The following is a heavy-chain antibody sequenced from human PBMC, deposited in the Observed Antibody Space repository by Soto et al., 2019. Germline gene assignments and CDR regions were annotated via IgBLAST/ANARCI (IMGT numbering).Heavy chain of an antibody. Sequence: QITLKESGPTLVKPTQTLTLTCTFFGFSLKTPGVGVGWVRQSPGKALEWLAFTYWDDDNRYRASLKNRLTIIKDTPKNQLVLTMTDMDPVDTATYYCAHNDYYGSGSQNYYFTYWGQGILVTVSS. D-gene: IGHD3-10*01. CDR3: AHNDYYGSGSQNYYFTY. CDR1: GFSLKTPGVG. CDR2: TYWDDDN. V-gene: IGHV2-5*02. J-gene: IGHJ4*02.